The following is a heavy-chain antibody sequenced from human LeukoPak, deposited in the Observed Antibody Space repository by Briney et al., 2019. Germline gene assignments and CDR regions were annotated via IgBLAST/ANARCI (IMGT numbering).Heavy chain of an antibody. CDR3: AKDLRYFDWFRYYYMDV. D-gene: IGHD3-9*01. V-gene: IGHV3-23*01. J-gene: IGHJ6*03. Sequence: GGSLRLSCAASGFTFDDYGMSWVRQAPGKGLEWVSGLDNNGDNTYYADSVKGRFTISRDDSKNTLYLQMNSLRAEDTAVYYCAKDLRYFDWFRYYYMDVWGKGTTVTVSS. CDR1: GFTFDDYG. CDR2: LDNNGDNT.